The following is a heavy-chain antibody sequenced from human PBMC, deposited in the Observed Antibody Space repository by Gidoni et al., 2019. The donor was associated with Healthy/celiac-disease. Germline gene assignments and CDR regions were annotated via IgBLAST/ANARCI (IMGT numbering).Heavy chain of an antibody. V-gene: IGHV4-34*01. J-gene: IGHJ4*02. CDR2: INHSGST. D-gene: IGHD3-10*01. Sequence: QVQLQQWGAGLLTPSETLSLTCAVYGGSFSGYYWSWIRQPPGKGLEWIGEINHSGSTNHNPSLKSRVTISVETSKNQFSLKLSSVTAADTAVYYCARSGFGELFRLDYWGQGTLVTVSS. CDR1: GGSFSGYY. CDR3: ARSGFGELFRLDY.